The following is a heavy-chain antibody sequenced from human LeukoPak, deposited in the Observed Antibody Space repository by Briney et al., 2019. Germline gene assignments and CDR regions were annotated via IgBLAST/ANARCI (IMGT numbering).Heavy chain of an antibody. V-gene: IGHV3-23*01. D-gene: IGHD1-26*01. Sequence: GGSLRLSCAASGFTFGIYAMSWVRQAPGKGLEWVLGISGSASTYYADSVKGRFTISRDNSKNTLYLQMSSLRAEDTAVYYCAISGGYWAWAHWGQGTLVTVSS. CDR3: AISGGYWAWAH. CDR2: ISGSAST. J-gene: IGHJ4*02. CDR1: GFTFGIYA.